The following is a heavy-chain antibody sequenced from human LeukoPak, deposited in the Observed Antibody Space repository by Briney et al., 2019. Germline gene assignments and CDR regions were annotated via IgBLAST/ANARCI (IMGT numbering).Heavy chain of an antibody. CDR3: AKDRQWLKPTYGMDV. V-gene: IGHV3-9*01. Sequence: PGRSLRLSCATSGFTFDDYAMHWVRQAPGKGLEWVSGISWNSGSIGYADSVKGRFTISRDNAKNSLYLQMNSLRAEDTALYYCAKDRQWLKPTYGMDVWGQGTTVTVSS. CDR2: ISWNSGSI. CDR1: GFTFDDYA. D-gene: IGHD6-19*01. J-gene: IGHJ6*02.